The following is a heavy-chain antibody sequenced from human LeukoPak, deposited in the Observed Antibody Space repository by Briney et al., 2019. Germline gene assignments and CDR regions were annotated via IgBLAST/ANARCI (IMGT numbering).Heavy chain of an antibody. CDR1: GFTFDDYA. D-gene: IGHD3-10*01. Sequence: GRSLRLSCAASGFTFDDYAMHWVRQAPGKGLEWVSGISWNSGSIGYADSVKGRFTISRDNAKNSLYLQMNSLRAEDTALYYCAKTRRGVFSGMDVWGQGTTVIVSS. CDR3: AKTRRGVFSGMDV. CDR2: ISWNSGSI. V-gene: IGHV3-9*01. J-gene: IGHJ6*02.